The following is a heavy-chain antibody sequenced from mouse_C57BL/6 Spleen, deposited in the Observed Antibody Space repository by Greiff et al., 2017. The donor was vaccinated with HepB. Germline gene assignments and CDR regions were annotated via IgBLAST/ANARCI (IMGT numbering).Heavy chain of an antibody. CDR3: ARARDYYGSSPSYWYFDV. J-gene: IGHJ1*03. V-gene: IGHV1-69*01. D-gene: IGHD1-1*01. CDR1: GYTFTSYW. CDR2: IDPSDSYT. Sequence: VQLQQPGAELVMPGASVKLSCKASGYTFTSYWMHWVKQRPGQGLEWIGEIDPSDSYTNYNQKFKGKSTLTVDKSSSTAYMQLSSLTSEDSAVYYCARARDYYGSSPSYWYFDVWGTGTTVTVSS.